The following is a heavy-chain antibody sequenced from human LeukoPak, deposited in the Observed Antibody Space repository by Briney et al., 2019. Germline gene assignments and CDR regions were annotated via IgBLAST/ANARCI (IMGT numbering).Heavy chain of an antibody. CDR1: GYTFTVYY. V-gene: IGHV1-2*02. CDR3: ARGGYDFLQFDY. Sequence: ASVTVSFTASGYTFTVYYMHWVRQAPGRGSEWMGWINPNSGGTNYAQKFQGRGTMTRDTSISTAYMELSRLRSDDTAVYYCARGGYDFLQFDYWGQGTLVTVSS. D-gene: IGHD5-12*01. J-gene: IGHJ4*02. CDR2: INPNSGGT.